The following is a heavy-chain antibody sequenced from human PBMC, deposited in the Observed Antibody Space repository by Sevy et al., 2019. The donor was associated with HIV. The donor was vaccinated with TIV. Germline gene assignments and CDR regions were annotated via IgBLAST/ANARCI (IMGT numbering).Heavy chain of an antibody. Sequence: ASVKVSCKASGYTFTGYYMHWVRQAPGQGLEWMGWINPNSGGTNYAQKFQGRVTMTRDTSISTAYMELSRLRSDDTAVYYCARVGGGSSTSCCWDFDLWGRGTLVTVSS. D-gene: IGHD2-2*01. V-gene: IGHV1-2*02. J-gene: IGHJ2*01. CDR2: INPNSGGT. CDR3: ARVGGGSSTSCCWDFDL. CDR1: GYTFTGYY.